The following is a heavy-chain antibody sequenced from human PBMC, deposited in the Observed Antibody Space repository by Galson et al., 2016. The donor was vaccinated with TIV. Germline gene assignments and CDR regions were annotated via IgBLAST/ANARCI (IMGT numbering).Heavy chain of an antibody. J-gene: IGHJ4*02. CDR2: LNNDGSRT. CDR3: ARGLYEEYSVGRDS. Sequence: SLRLSCAASGFTFSNYWMYWVRQVPGKGLVWVSRLNNDGSRTAYADSVNFRFTISRDNAKNTLFLQMNSLRADDTALYYCARGLYEEYSVGRDSWGQGTLVTVSS. CDR1: GFTFSNYW. V-gene: IGHV3-74*01. D-gene: IGHD3-10*02.